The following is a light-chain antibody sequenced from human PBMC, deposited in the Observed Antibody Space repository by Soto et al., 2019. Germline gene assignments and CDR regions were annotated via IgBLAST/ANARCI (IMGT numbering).Light chain of an antibody. CDR3: QHCDYLPI. J-gene: IGKJ3*01. V-gene: IGKV1-33*01. CDR1: HDITSF. Sequence: DIQMPQSPSSLSASVGDIVTITCQASHDITSFFNWYQHKPGRAPKLLIYDASILAAGVPTRFRRSGSGTQCTFTISSLQPDDFATYFCQHCDYLPIFGPGTTVDFK. CDR2: DAS.